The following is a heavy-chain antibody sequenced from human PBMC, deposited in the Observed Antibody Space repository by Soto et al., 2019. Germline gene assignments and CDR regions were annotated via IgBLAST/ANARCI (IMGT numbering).Heavy chain of an antibody. CDR2: IYHSGNT. J-gene: IGHJ5*02. D-gene: IGHD6-13*01. CDR3: ARDQGVAAAGITWFDP. CDR1: GGSVSSGDYY. V-gene: IGHV4-61*08. Sequence: SETLSLTCTVSGGSVSSGDYYWSWIRQPPGKGLEWIGYIYHSGNTNYNPSLKSRVTMSVDTSKNQFSLRLMSLTAADTAVYYCARDQGVAAAGITWFDPWGQGSLVTVSS.